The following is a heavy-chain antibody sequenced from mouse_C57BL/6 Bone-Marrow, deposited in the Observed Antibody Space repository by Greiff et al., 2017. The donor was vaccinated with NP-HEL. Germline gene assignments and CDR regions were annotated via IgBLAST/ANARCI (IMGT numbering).Heavy chain of an antibody. J-gene: IGHJ1*03. D-gene: IGHD1-1*01. V-gene: IGHV1-69*01. CDR3: ARGIYYYGSSYDDFDV. CDR1: GYTFTSYW. CDR2: IDPSDSYN. Sequence: VQLQQPGAELVMPGASVKLSCKASGYTFTSYWMHWVKQRPGQGLEWIGEIDPSDSYNNYKQKLKGKSTLTVDKSSSTAYMQLSSLTSEDSAVYYCARGIYYYGSSYDDFDVWGTGTTVTVSS.